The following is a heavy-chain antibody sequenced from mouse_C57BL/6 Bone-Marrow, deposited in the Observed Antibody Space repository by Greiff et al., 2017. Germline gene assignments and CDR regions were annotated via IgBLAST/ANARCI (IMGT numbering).Heavy chain of an antibody. Sequence: EVKLVESGGGLVKPGGSLKLSCAASGFTFSDYGMHWVRQAPEKGLEWVAYISSGSSTIYYADTVKGRFTISRDNAKNTLFLQMTNLRSEDTAMYYCARGITTVEAWFAYWGQGTLVTVSA. CDR2: ISSGSSTI. CDR3: ARGITTVEAWFAY. V-gene: IGHV5-17*01. CDR1: GFTFSDYG. D-gene: IGHD1-1*01. J-gene: IGHJ3*01.